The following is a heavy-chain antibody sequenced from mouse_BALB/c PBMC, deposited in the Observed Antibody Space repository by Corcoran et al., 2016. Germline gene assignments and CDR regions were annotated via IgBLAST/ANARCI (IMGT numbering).Heavy chain of an antibody. CDR1: GYTFTNYG. CDR2: INTYTGEP. J-gene: IGHJ4*01. D-gene: IGHD2-1*01. V-gene: IGHV9-3-1*01. Sequence: QIQLVQSGPELKQPRETVKISCKASGYTFTNYGMNWVKQAPGKGLKWMGWINTYTGEPTYADDFTGRFAFSLETSASTAYLQINNLKNEDTATYFCARRADYGNYVGPDARDYWGQGTSVTVSS. CDR3: ARRADYGNYVGPDARDY.